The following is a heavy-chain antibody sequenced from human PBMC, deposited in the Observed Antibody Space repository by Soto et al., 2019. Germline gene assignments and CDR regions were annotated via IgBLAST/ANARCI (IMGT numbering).Heavy chain of an antibody. J-gene: IGHJ6*02. D-gene: IGHD5-12*01. Sequence: GGSLRLSCAASGLSFSDYYMSWIRQAPGKGLEWIAYITSSSSTIYYADSVKGRFTISRNDAKNSLYLQLDSLRAEDTAVYYCARDPNIVATMGSIYYYYGMDVWGQGTTVTVSS. CDR1: GLSFSDYY. CDR3: ARDPNIVATMGSIYYYYGMDV. CDR2: ITSSSSTI. V-gene: IGHV3-11*04.